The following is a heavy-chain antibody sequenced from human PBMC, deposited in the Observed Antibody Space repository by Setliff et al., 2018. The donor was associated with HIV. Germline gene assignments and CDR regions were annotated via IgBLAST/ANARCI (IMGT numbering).Heavy chain of an antibody. CDR3: ARLFQWMSYGFDV. Sequence: SETLSLTCTVSGDSIRSGSYYWGWIRQPPGKGLEWIGSINHGGHTYYSPSLNTRVTVSIDTSKNQFSLRLTSVTAADTGVYYCARLFQWMSYGFDVWGHGTMVTVSS. V-gene: IGHV4-39*01. D-gene: IGHD2-2*03. CDR2: INHGGHT. J-gene: IGHJ3*01. CDR1: GDSIRSGSYY.